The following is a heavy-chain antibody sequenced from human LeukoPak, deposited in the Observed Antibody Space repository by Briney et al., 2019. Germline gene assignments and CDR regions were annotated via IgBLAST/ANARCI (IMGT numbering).Heavy chain of an antibody. D-gene: IGHD3-16*01. CDR3: ARGPSYDYVWGSYPYYFDY. J-gene: IGHJ4*02. CDR2: IYYGRST. CDR1: GGSISSYY. V-gene: IGHV4-59*08. Sequence: SETLSLTCTVSGGSISSYYWSWIRQPPGKGLEWIGYIYYGRSTNYNPSLKSRVTISVDTSKNQFSLKLSSVTAADTAVYYCARGPSYDYVWGSYPYYFDYWGQGTLVTVSS.